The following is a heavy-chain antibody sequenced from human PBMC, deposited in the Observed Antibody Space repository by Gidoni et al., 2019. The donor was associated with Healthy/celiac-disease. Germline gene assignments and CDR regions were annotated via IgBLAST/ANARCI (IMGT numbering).Heavy chain of an antibody. CDR3: ARQGLWFGELFPPVHGMDV. D-gene: IGHD3-10*01. CDR2: IYPGDSDT. CDR1: GYSFTSYW. Sequence: EVQLVQSGAEVKKPGASLKISCKGSGYSFTSYWIGWVRQMPGKGLEWMGIIYPGDSDTRYSPSFQGQVTISADKSISTAYLQWSSLKASDTAMYYCARQGLWFGELFPPVHGMDVWGQGTTVTVSS. V-gene: IGHV5-51*01. J-gene: IGHJ6*02.